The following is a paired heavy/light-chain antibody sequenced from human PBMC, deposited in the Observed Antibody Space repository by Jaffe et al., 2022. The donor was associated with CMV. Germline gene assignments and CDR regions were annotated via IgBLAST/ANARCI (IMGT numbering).Light chain of an antibody. CDR2: AAS. Sequence: DIQMTQSPSSLSASVGDRVTITCRASQSINSFLNWYQQKPGKAPKLLIYAASSLQSGVPSRFSGSGSGTDFTLTISSLQPEDFATYYCQQSYSTPFTFGQGTRLEIK. CDR1: QSINSF. V-gene: IGKV1-39*01. J-gene: IGKJ5*01. CDR3: QQSYSTPFT.
Heavy chain of an antibody. CDR1: GFTFSSYS. Sequence: EVQLVESGGGLVKPGGSLRLSCAASGFTFSSYSMNWVRQAPGKGLEWVSSISSSSSYIYYADSVKGRFTISRDNAKNSLYLQMNSLRAEDTAVYYCARKLGATTGWFDPWGQGTLVTVSS. CDR3: ARKLGATTGWFDP. J-gene: IGHJ5*02. CDR2: ISSSSSYI. D-gene: IGHD1-26*01. V-gene: IGHV3-21*01.